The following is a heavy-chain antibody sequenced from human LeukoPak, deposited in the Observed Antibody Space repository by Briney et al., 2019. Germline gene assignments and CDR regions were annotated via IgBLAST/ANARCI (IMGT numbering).Heavy chain of an antibody. CDR2: MNPNSGNT. D-gene: IGHD3-3*01. CDR1: GYTFTSYD. V-gene: IGHV1-8*01. CDR3: ARGRAYSKTYYDFWSGYYRGYYYYYGMDV. Sequence: EASVKVSCKASGYTFTSYDINWVRQATGQGLEWMGWMNPNSGNTGYAQKFQGRVTMTRNTSISTAYMELSSLRSEDTAVYYCARGRAYSKTYYDFWSGYYRGYYYYYGMDVWGQGTTVTVSS. J-gene: IGHJ6*02.